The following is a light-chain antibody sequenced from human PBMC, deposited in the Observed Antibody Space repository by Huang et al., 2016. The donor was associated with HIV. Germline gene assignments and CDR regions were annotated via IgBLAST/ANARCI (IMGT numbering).Light chain of an antibody. CDR2: AAS. V-gene: IGKV1-9*01. J-gene: IGKJ5*01. Sequence: IQLTQSPSSLSASVGDRVTITCRASQDISTNLACYQQKPGEAPKVLIFAASTLQSGVPSRFSGSVSGIYFTLTISNLQPEDFATYYCQQLNSYPITFGQGTRLDIK. CDR1: QDISTN. CDR3: QQLNSYPIT.